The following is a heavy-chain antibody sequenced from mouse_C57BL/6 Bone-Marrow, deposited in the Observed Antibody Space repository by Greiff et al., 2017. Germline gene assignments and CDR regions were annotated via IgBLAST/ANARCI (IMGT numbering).Heavy chain of an antibody. J-gene: IGHJ4*01. CDR3: ESTIYYGNYEREDYAMDY. CDR2: IYPGGGCT. CDR1: GYTFTSYW. D-gene: IGHD2-1*01. Sequence: VQLQQPGAELVKPGASVKMSCKASGYTFTSYWITWVKQRPGQGLEWIGDIYPGGGCTNYNEKFKSKATLTVDTSSSTAYMQLSSLTSEDSADSDCESTIYYGNYEREDYAMDYWGQGTSVTVSS. V-gene: IGHV1-55*01.